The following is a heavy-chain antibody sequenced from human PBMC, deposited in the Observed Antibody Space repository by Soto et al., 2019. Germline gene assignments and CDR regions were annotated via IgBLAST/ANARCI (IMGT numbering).Heavy chain of an antibody. CDR3: ARGFDFWSGYTRQGMDV. V-gene: IGHV1-69*06. CDR1: GGTFSSYA. J-gene: IGHJ6*02. D-gene: IGHD3-3*01. CDR2: IIPIFGTA. Sequence: QVQLVQSGAEVKKPGSSVKVSCKASGGTFSSYAISWVRQAPGQGLEWMGGIIPIFGTANYAQKFQGRVTITADKSTRTAYMELSSLRSEETGVYYCARGFDFWSGYTRQGMDVWDQGTTVTVSS.